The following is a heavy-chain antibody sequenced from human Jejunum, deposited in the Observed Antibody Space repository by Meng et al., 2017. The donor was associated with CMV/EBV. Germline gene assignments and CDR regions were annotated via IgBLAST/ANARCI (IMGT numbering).Heavy chain of an antibody. D-gene: IGHD1-26*01. CDR2: ISYSGSTT. Sequence: CAASGFSLGDNYMSWFRQAPGKGLEWLSSISYSGSTTDYADSLKGRFTISRDNAKNSLYLQMNTLRTEDTAMYFCVKSVRAGELDAWGQGTLVTVSS. J-gene: IGHJ5*02. V-gene: IGHV3-11*01. CDR1: GFSLGDNY. CDR3: VKSVRAGELDA.